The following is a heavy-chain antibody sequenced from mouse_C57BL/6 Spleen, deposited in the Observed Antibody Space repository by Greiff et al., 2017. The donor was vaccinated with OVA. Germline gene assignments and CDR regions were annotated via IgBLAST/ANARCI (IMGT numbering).Heavy chain of an antibody. J-gene: IGHJ4*01. CDR2: IDPSDSET. D-gene: IGHD4-1*01. CDR1: GYTFTSYW. V-gene: IGHV1-52*01. Sequence: VQLQQPGAELVRPGSSVKLSCKASGYTFTSYWMHWVKQRPIQGLEWIGNIDPSDSETHYNQKFKDKATLTVDKSSSTAYMQLSSLTSEDSAVYYCARRELGRYYAMDYWGQGTSVTVSS. CDR3: ARRELGRYYAMDY.